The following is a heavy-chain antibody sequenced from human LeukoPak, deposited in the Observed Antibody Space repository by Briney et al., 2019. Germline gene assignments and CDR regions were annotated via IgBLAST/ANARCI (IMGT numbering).Heavy chain of an antibody. Sequence: GGSLRLSCAASGFTFSTYAMSWVRQAPGKGLEWVSAISGSGDSTYYADSVKGRFTISRGNSKDTLYLQMNSLRAEDTAVYYCAKGGLWFGKNDYWGQGTLVTVSS. CDR1: GFTFSTYA. CDR2: ISGSGDST. J-gene: IGHJ4*02. V-gene: IGHV3-23*01. D-gene: IGHD3-10*01. CDR3: AKGGLWFGKNDY.